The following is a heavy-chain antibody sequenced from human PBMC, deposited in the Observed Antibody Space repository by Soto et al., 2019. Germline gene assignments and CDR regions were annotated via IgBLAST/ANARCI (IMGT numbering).Heavy chain of an antibody. CDR2: IYYSGST. V-gene: IGHV4-31*03. CDR1: GGSISSGGYY. J-gene: IGHJ5*02. CDR3: ARNFDYNWFDP. Sequence: TLSLPCTVSGGSISSGGYYWSRIRQHPGKGPEWIGYIYYSGSTYYNPSLKSRVTISVDTSKNQFSLKLSSVTAADTAVYYCARNFDYNWFDPWGQGTLVTVSS. D-gene: IGHD3-9*01.